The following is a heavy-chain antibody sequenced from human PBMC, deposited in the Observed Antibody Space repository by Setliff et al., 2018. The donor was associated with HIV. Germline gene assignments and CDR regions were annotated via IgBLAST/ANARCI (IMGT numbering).Heavy chain of an antibody. CDR2: ISYDGRNK. D-gene: IGHD3-10*01. J-gene: IGHJ4*02. CDR1: GFTFSASP. CDR3: ARDVLRGSSVFDY. Sequence: GGSLRLSCEASGFTFSASPIHWVRQAPGKGLEWAAVISYDGRNKFYIDSVKGRFTLSRDTSKNTLFLQMNSLRAEDTAVYYCARDVLRGSSVFDYWGQGTLVTVSS. V-gene: IGHV3-30*04.